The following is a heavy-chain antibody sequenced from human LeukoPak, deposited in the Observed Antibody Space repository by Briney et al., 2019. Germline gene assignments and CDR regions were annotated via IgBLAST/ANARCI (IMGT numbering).Heavy chain of an antibody. D-gene: IGHD2-21*01. Sequence: GGSLRLSCAASGFTFSSYSMNWVRQAPGKGLEWVSSISSSNSYIYYADSVKGRFTISRDNAKNSLYLQMNSLRAEDTAVYYCARDINSDYWGQGTLVTVSS. CDR2: ISSSNSYI. CDR1: GFTFSSYS. CDR3: ARDINSDY. V-gene: IGHV3-21*01. J-gene: IGHJ4*02.